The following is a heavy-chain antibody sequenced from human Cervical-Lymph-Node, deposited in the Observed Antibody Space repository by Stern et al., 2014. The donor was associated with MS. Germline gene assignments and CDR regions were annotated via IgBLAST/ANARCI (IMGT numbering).Heavy chain of an antibody. V-gene: IGHV1-46*01. Sequence: QVQLVESGAEVKKHGASVKVSCKASGYTFTSYYMHWVRQAPGQGLEWMGIINPSGGSTSYAQKFQGRVTMTRDTSTSTVYMELSSLRSEDTAVYYCARDSGEYYYDSSGYYGYWGQGTLVTVSS. CDR2: INPSGGST. D-gene: IGHD3-22*01. CDR3: ARDSGEYYYDSSGYYGY. CDR1: GYTFTSYY. J-gene: IGHJ4*02.